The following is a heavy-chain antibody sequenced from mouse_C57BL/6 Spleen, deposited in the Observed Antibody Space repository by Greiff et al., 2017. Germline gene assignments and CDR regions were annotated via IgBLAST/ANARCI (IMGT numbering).Heavy chain of an antibody. Sequence: VQLQQSVAELVRPGASVKLSCTASGFNIKNTYMHWVKQRPEQGLEWIGRIDPANGNTKYAPKFPGKATITADTSSNTAYLQLSSRTSEDTAIYYCARPSYGSSYLYYFDYWGQGTTLTVSA. V-gene: IGHV14-3*01. CDR3: ARPSYGSSYLYYFDY. CDR2: IDPANGNT. J-gene: IGHJ2*01. CDR1: GFNIKNTY. D-gene: IGHD1-1*01.